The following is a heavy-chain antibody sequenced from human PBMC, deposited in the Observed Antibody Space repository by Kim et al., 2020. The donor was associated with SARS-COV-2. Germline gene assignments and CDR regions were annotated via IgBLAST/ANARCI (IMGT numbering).Heavy chain of an antibody. Sequence: GGSLRLSCEGSRFTFKDYGMGWVRQTPRKGLEWVSCISGNGDSPYYADSVKGRFIISRDNSKETVHLQMNSLTAEDTAVYYCAKLETHYCDSSASYWDQWGQGSLVTVSS. CDR3: AKLETHYCDSSASYWDQ. D-gene: IGHD3-22*01. J-gene: IGHJ4*02. V-gene: IGHV3-23*01. CDR1: RFTFKDYG. CDR2: ISGNGDSP.